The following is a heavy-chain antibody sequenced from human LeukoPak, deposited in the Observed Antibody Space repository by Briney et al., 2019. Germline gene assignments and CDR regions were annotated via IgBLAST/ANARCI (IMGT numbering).Heavy chain of an antibody. CDR3: AREELTYYYYGMDV. CDR2: ISSSSSYI. CDR1: GFTFSSYS. J-gene: IGHJ6*02. V-gene: IGHV3-21*01. D-gene: IGHD1-26*01. Sequence: GGSLRLSCAASGFTFSSYSMNWVRQAPGKGLEWVSSISSSSSYIYYADPVKGRFTISRDNAKNSLYLQMNSLRAEDTAVYYCAREELTYYYYGMDVWGQGTTVTVSS.